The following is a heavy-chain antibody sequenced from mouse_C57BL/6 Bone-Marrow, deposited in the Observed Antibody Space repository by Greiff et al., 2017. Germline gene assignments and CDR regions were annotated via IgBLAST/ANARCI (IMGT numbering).Heavy chain of an antibody. Sequence: EVMLVESGGDLVKPGGSLKLSCAASGFTFSSYGMSCVRQTPDKRLEWVATISSGGSYTYYPDSVKGRFTISRDNAKNTLYLQMSSLKSEDTAMYYSARLDSSGPFAYWGQGTLVTVSA. CDR3: ARLDSSGPFAY. D-gene: IGHD3-2*02. J-gene: IGHJ3*01. CDR2: ISSGGSYT. V-gene: IGHV5-6*01. CDR1: GFTFSSYG.